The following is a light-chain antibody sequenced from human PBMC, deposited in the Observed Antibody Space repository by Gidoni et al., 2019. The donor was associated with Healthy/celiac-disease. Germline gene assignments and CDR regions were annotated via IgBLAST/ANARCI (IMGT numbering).Light chain of an antibody. V-gene: IGKV1-5*03. CDR2: KAS. CDR3: QQYNSYRT. J-gene: IGKJ1*01. Sequence: DIQMTQSPSTLSASVGEKVTITCRASQSISSWLAWYQPKPGKAPKLLIYKASSLESGFPSRFSGSGSGTEFTLTISSLQPDDFATYYCQQYNSYRTFGQGTKVEIK. CDR1: QSISSW.